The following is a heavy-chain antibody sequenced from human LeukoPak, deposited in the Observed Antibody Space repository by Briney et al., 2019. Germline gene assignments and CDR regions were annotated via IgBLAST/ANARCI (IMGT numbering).Heavy chain of an antibody. D-gene: IGHD3-9*01. CDR3: LWRITIFFTPPPGFDY. Sequence: GGSLRLSCAASGFTFSSYGMSWVRQAPGKGLEWVSAISGSGGSTYYADSVKGRFTISRDNSKNTLYLQMNSLKTEDTAVYYYLWRITIFFTPPPGFDYWGQGTLVTVSS. V-gene: IGHV3-23*01. J-gene: IGHJ4*02. CDR2: ISGSGGST. CDR1: GFTFSSYG.